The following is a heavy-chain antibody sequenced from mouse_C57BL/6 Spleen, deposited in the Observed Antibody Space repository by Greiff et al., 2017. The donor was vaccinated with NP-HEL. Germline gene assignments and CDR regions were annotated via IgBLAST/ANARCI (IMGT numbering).Heavy chain of an antibody. CDR2: IDPETGGT. V-gene: IGHV1-15*01. Sequence: VKLMESGAELVRPGASVTLSCKASGYTFTDYEMHWVKQTPVHGLEWIGAIDPETGGTAYNQKFKGKAILTADKSSSTAYMALRSLTSEDSAVYYCTKGAYYGTTAWFAYWGQGTLVTVSA. D-gene: IGHD2-10*01. CDR1: GYTFTDYE. CDR3: TKGAYYGTTAWFAY. J-gene: IGHJ3*01.